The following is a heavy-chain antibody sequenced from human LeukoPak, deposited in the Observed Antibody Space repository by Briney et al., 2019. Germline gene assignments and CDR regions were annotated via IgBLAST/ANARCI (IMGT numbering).Heavy chain of an antibody. V-gene: IGHV3-7*01. Sequence: GGSLRLSCAASGFTFSSYWMSWVRQAPGKGLEWVANIKQDGSEKYYVDSVKGRFTISRDNAKNSLYLQMNSLRAEDTAVYYCARDARGDGYNAGDYWGQGTLVTVSS. D-gene: IGHD5-24*01. CDR2: IKQDGSEK. CDR3: ARDARGDGYNAGDY. J-gene: IGHJ4*02. CDR1: GFTFSSYW.